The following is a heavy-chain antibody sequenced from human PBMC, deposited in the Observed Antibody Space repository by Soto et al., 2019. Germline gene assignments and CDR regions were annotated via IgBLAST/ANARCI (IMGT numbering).Heavy chain of an antibody. Sequence: GESLKISCKGSGYSFTNYWIGWVRQMPGKGLEYMGTIFPGDSDTKYSPSFQGQVTISADKSISTAYLQWSSLKASDTAMYYCARRNFDINGYSNAYDFWGPGTMVAV. CDR1: GYSFTNYW. CDR3: ARRNFDINGYSNAYDF. V-gene: IGHV5-51*01. D-gene: IGHD2-15*01. J-gene: IGHJ3*01. CDR2: IFPGDSDT.